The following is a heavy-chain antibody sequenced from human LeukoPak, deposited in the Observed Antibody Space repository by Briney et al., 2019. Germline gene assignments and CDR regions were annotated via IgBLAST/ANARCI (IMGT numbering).Heavy chain of an antibody. Sequence: SETLSLTCTVSGGSISSSDYYWGWIRQPPGKGLEWSGSIYFSGSTYYNPSLKSRVTISVDTSKNQFSLKLSSVTAADTAVYYCARRPYCSGGSCYRYFDYWGQGTLVTVSS. J-gene: IGHJ4*02. CDR1: GGSISSSDYY. V-gene: IGHV4-39*01. CDR2: IYFSGST. CDR3: ARRPYCSGGSCYRYFDY. D-gene: IGHD2-15*01.